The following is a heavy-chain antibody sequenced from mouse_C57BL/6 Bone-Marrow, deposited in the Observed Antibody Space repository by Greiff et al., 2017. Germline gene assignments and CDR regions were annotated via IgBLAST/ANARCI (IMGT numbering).Heavy chain of an antibody. D-gene: IGHD2-5*01. Sequence: VQLQQSGPELVKPGASVKIPCKASGYTFTDYNMDWVKQSHGKSLEWIGDINPNNGGTIYNQKFKGKATLTVDKSSSTAYMELRSLTSEDTAVYYCARGYYSNYEFAYWGQGTLVTVSA. CDR1: GYTFTDYN. CDR2: INPNNGGT. CDR3: ARGYYSNYEFAY. V-gene: IGHV1-18*01. J-gene: IGHJ3*01.